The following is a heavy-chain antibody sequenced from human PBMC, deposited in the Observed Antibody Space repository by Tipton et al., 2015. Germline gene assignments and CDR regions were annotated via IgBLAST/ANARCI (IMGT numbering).Heavy chain of an antibody. CDR2: VYYSGST. CDR1: GASVNSDPYF. V-gene: IGHV4-61*01. Sequence: TLSLTCNVSGASVNSDPYFWTWVRQPPGEALEWIAYVYYSGSTKYNPSLKSRLTITADMSKNQFSLRLASVTAADTAVYFCARVGSCSGDSCYYNWFDPWGQGTLVTVSS. J-gene: IGHJ5*02. D-gene: IGHD2-15*01. CDR3: ARVGSCSGDSCYYNWFDP.